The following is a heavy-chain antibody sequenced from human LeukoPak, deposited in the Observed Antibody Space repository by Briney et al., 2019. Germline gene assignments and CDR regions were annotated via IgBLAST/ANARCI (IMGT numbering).Heavy chain of an antibody. V-gene: IGHV1-46*01. CDR3: ARSHRGNQYQGGLEVDY. CDR1: GYTFTSYY. Sequence: ASVKVSCKASGYTFTSYYMHWVRQAPGQGLEWMGIINPSGGSTSYAQKFQGRVTMTRDTSTSTVYMELSSLRSEDTAVYYCARSHRGNQYQGGLEVDYWSQGTLVTVSS. D-gene: IGHD2-2*01. J-gene: IGHJ4*02. CDR2: INPSGGST.